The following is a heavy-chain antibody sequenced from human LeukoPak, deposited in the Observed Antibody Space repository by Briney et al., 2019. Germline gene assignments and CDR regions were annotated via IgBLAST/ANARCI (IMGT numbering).Heavy chain of an antibody. Sequence: SETLSLTCTVSGGSISSSSYYWGWIRQPPGKGLEWIGSIYYSGSTNYNPSLKSRVTISVDTSKNQFSLKLSSVTAADTAVYYCARRSGQLGWFDPWGQGTLVTVSS. CDR1: GGSISSSSYY. V-gene: IGHV4-39*07. CDR3: ARRSGQLGWFDP. CDR2: IYYSGST. J-gene: IGHJ5*02. D-gene: IGHD6-6*01.